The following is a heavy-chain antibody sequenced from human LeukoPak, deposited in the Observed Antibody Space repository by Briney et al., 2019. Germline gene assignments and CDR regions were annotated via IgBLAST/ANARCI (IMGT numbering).Heavy chain of an antibody. CDR1: GFTFDDYG. D-gene: IGHD3-10*01. CDR3: ARVGVRAEDYYYYMDV. J-gene: IGHJ6*03. Sequence: PGGSLRLSCAASGFTFDDYGMSWVRQAPGKGLEWVSGINWNGGSTGYADSVKGRFTISRDNAKNSLYLQMNSLRAEDTALYYCARVGVRAEDYYYYMDVWGKGTTVTVSS. CDR2: INWNGGST. V-gene: IGHV3-20*04.